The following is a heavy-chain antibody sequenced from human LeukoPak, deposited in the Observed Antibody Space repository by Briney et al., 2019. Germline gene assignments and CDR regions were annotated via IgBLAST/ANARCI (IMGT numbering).Heavy chain of an antibody. V-gene: IGHV1-8*03. CDR3: AREAHYYDSSRFPPTGAFDI. CDR1: GYTFTSYD. Sequence: ASVKVSCKASGYTFTSYDINWVRQATGQGLEWMGWMNPNSGNTGYAQKFQGRVTITRNTSISTAYMELSSLRSEDTAVYYCAREAHYYDSSRFPPTGAFDIWGQGTMVTVSS. D-gene: IGHD3-22*01. J-gene: IGHJ3*02. CDR2: MNPNSGNT.